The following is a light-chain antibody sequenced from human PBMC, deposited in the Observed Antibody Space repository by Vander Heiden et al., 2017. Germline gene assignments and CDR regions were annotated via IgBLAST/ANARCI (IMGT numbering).Light chain of an antibody. J-gene: IGKJ4*01. CDR1: QSISRY. CDR2: KTS. CDR3: QHYKDLSLT. V-gene: IGKV1-5*03. Sequence: DIQMTQSPSTLSASVGDRVTFTCRANQSISRYLAWYQQKPGNAPKLLIYKTSSLESGVPSRFSGSGSGTEFTLTISSLQPDDFATYYCQHYKDLSLTFGGGTKVEIK.